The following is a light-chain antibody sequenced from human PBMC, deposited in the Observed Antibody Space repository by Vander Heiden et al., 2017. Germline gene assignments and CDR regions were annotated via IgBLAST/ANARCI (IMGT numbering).Light chain of an antibody. V-gene: IGKV1-8*01. Sequence: AIRLTQSPSSLSASTGYRVTITCRAGQGITTYLAWYQQKPGKAPKLLIYAASTLQGGVPSRFSGSGSGTDFTLTVSRLQSEDFATYYCQQYYSYPPTFGQGTKLEIK. CDR1: QGITTY. CDR3: QQYYSYPPT. J-gene: IGKJ2*01. CDR2: AAS.